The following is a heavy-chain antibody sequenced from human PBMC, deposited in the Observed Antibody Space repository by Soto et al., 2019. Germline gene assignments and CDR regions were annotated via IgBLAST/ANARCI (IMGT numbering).Heavy chain of an antibody. CDR2: IWYDGSNK. V-gene: IGHV3-33*01. CDR3: ARADTYYYDYAFDI. J-gene: IGHJ3*02. Sequence: QVQLVESGGGVVQPGRSLRLSCAASGFTFSSYGMHWVRQAPGKGLEWVAVIWYDGSNKYYADSVKGRFTISRDNSKNTLYLQMNSLRAEDTAVYYCARADTYYYDYAFDIWGQGTMVTVSS. CDR1: GFTFSSYG. D-gene: IGHD3-22*01.